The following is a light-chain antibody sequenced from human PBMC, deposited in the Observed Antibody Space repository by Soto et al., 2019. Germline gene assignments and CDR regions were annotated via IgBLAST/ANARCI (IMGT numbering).Light chain of an antibody. CDR3: ASWDDSLSGPVV. CDR2: RNN. Sequence: QSVLTQPPSASGTPGQRVTISCSGSSSNIGSNYVYWYQQLPGTAPKLLIYRNNQRPSGVPDRFSGSKSGTSASLAISGLRSEDEYDYYCASWDDSLSGPVVFGGGTKLTVL. V-gene: IGLV1-47*01. J-gene: IGLJ2*01. CDR1: SSNIGSNY.